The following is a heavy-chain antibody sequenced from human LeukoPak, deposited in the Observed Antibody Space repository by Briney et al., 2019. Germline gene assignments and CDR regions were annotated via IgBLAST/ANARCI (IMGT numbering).Heavy chain of an antibody. D-gene: IGHD2-2*01. CDR1: GGSISSYY. CDR2: IYYSGST. J-gene: IGHJ4*02. Sequence: SETLSLTCAVSGGSISSYYWTWIRPPPGKGLEWIGYIYYSGSTNYNPSLKSRVTISVDTSKNQFSLKLSSVTAADTAVYYCARTRVPAATYFDYWGQGTLVTVSS. V-gene: IGHV4-59*01. CDR3: ARTRVPAATYFDY.